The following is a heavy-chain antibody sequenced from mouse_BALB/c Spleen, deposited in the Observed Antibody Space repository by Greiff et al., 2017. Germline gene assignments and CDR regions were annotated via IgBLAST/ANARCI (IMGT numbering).Heavy chain of an antibody. D-gene: IGHD2-14*01. CDR2: IWGDGST. Sequence: VMLVESGPGLVAPSQSLSITCTVSGFSLTGYGVNWVRQPPGKGLEWLGMIWGDGSTDYNSALKSRLSISKDNSKSQVFLKMNSLQTDDTARYYCARAAYDGDYYAMDYWGQGTSVTVSS. CDR3: ARAAYDGDYYAMDY. CDR1: GFSLTGYG. V-gene: IGHV2-6-7*01. J-gene: IGHJ4*01.